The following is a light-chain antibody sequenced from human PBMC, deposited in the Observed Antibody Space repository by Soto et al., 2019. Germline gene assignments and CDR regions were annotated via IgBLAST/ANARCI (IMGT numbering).Light chain of an antibody. Sequence: ALTQPASVSGSPGQSITISCTGTSSDVGGYNYVSWYQQHPGKAPKLMIYDVSNRPSGVSNRFSGSKSGNTASLTISGLQAEDEADYYCSSYTSSSTNVFGTGTKVTVL. CDR1: SSDVGGYNY. J-gene: IGLJ1*01. CDR2: DVS. CDR3: SSYTSSSTNV. V-gene: IGLV2-14*01.